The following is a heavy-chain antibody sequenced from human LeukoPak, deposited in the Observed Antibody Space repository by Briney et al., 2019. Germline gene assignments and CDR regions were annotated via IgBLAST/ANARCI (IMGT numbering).Heavy chain of an antibody. CDR1: GGSISSGSYY. CDR3: ARDLSGGFDC. Sequence: PSETLSLTCTVSGGSISSGSYYWSWIRQPAGKGLEWIGRIYTSGSTNYNPSLKSRVTISVDTSKNQFSLKLSSVTAADTAVYYCARDLSGGFDCWGQGTLVTVSS. V-gene: IGHV4-61*02. D-gene: IGHD2/OR15-2a*01. CDR2: IYTSGST. J-gene: IGHJ4*02.